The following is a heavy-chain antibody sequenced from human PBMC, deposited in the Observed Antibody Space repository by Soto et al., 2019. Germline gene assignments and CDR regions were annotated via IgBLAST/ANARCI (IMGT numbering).Heavy chain of an antibody. CDR1: GYTFTSYA. D-gene: IGHD2-15*01. CDR3: ARGSTCSAGSCALDY. CDR2: INAGNAKT. Sequence: QVQLVQSGAEVKKPGASVKASCEASGYTFTSYAMHWVRQAPGQRLEWMGWINAGNAKTEYSQKFEGRVTITRDTSASTAYMELSSLRSEDTAVYYCARGSTCSAGSCALDYWGQGTLVTVSS. V-gene: IGHV1-3*01. J-gene: IGHJ4*02.